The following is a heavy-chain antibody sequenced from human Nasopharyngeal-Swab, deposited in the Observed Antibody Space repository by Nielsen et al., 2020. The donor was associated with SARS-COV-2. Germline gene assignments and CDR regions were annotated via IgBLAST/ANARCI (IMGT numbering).Heavy chain of an antibody. J-gene: IGHJ3*01. CDR1: GDSVSNDRAA. Sequence: SQTLSLTCAISGDSVSNDRAAWSWLRQSPSRGLEWLGRTWYRSKWNYDYATYLSGRLTVSPVTAKNQFSLHLNSVTPDDTAVYYCARIQQQLPGIVWGQGTMVIVSS. D-gene: IGHD6-13*01. CDR2: TWYRSKWNY. CDR3: ARIQQQLPGIV. V-gene: IGHV6-1*01.